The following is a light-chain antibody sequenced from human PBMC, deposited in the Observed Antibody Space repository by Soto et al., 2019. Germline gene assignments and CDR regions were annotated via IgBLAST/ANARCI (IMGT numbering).Light chain of an antibody. CDR1: HSVPKDF. J-gene: IGKJ4*01. CDR2: DAV. V-gene: IGKV3D-20*02. Sequence: EIVLTQSPATLSLSPGERATLSCRASHSVPKDFLVWYQQKPGQPPRVIIDDAVNRATGVPDRFIGSGSGTDFTLTISRLEPEDFATYYCQKYHSAPSLTFGGGTKVEIK. CDR3: QKYHSAPSLT.